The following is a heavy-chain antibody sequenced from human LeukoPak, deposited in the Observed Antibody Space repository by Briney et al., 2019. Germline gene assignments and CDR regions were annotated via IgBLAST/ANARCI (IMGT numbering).Heavy chain of an antibody. D-gene: IGHD6-19*01. V-gene: IGHV1-2*02. CDR1: GYTFTGYY. J-gene: IGHJ4*02. CDR3: ARDLYSSIAVAGTFYYFDY. CDR2: INPNSGGT. Sequence: ASVKISCKASGYTFTGYYMHWVRQAPGQGLEWMGWINPNSGGTNYAQQFQGRVTMARDTSISTAYMELSRLISDDTAAYYCARDLYSSIAVAGTFYYFDYWGQGTLVTFSS.